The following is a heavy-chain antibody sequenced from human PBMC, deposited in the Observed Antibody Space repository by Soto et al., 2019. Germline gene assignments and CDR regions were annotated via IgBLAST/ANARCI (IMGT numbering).Heavy chain of an antibody. CDR3: ARDFRLPDY. CDR2: ISSTGETT. D-gene: IGHD4-17*01. J-gene: IGHJ4*02. CDR1: GFTFSTYS. V-gene: IGHV3-48*01. Sequence: EVQLVESGGGLVPPGGSLRLSCAASGFTFSTYSMNWVRQAPGKGLEWVSFISSTGETTYYADSVKGRLTISRDNAKNPRFLQMNSLTAEDTSVYYCARDFRLPDYWGQGTLVTVSS.